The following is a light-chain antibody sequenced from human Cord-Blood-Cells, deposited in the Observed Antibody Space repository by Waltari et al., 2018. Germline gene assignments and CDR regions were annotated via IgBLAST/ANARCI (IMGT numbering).Light chain of an antibody. CDR2: DVS. CDR3: SSYTSSSTYV. Sequence: QSALTQPASVSGSPGQSITISCTGTSGDVGGYNYVSWYQQHPGKAPKLMIYDVSKRPSGVSNRFSGSKSGNTASLTISGLQAEDEADYDCSSYTSSSTYVFGTGTKVTVL. J-gene: IGLJ1*01. V-gene: IGLV2-14*01. CDR1: SGDVGGYNY.